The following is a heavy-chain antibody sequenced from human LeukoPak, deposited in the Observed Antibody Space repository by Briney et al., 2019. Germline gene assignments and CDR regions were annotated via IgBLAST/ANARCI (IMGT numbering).Heavy chain of an antibody. CDR3: AKDLLFGGADRQPKH. CDR2: ISSSSSYI. D-gene: IGHD2-15*01. V-gene: IGHV3-21*04. J-gene: IGHJ1*01. CDR1: GFTFSSYS. Sequence: PGGSLRLSCAASGFTFSSYSMNWVRQAPGKGLEWVSSISSSSSYIYYADSVKGRFTISRDNAKNSLYLQMNSLRAEDTAVYYCAKDLLFGGADRQPKHWGQGTLVTVSS.